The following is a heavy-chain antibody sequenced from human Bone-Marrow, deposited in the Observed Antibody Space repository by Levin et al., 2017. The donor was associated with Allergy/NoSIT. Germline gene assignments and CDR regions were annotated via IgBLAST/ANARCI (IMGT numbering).Heavy chain of an antibody. D-gene: IGHD2-15*01. J-gene: IGHJ6*03. CDR3: ASYCSGGSCYSRNYYYYMDG. CDR1: GYSISSGYY. Sequence: PSETLSLTCAVSGYSISSGYYWGWIRQPPGKGLEWIGSIYHSGSTYYNPSLKSRVTISVDTSKNQFSLKLSSVTAADTAVYYCASYCSGGSCYSRNYYYYMDGWGKGTTVTVSS. CDR2: IYHSGST. V-gene: IGHV4-38-2*01.